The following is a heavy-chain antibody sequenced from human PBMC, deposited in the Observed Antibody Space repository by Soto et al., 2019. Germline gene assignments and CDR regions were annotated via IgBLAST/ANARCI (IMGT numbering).Heavy chain of an antibody. D-gene: IGHD3-9*01. J-gene: IGHJ6*01. CDR1: RGSIYTYY. V-gene: IGHV4-59*01. CDR2: ISDGGST. CDR3: AEYAISSLCLVYHYFGFEA. Sequence: SVTLSLTCNAPRGSIYTYYWNGIRQSPGQGLEWSGYISDGGSTNYNPSLKSRVTISVDTSKKQVSLKLSSVSAADTARYFCAEYAISSLCLVYHYFGFEAWVQGTTV.